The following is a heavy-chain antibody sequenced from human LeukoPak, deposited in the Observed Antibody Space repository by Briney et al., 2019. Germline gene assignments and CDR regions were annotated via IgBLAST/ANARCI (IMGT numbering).Heavy chain of an antibody. CDR3: AKDEATSGGGLAS. CDR1: GFTASGTH. J-gene: IGHJ4*02. Sequence: PGGSLRLSCAASGFTASGTHMSWVRQAPGKGLEWVSAMYTGGTTYYADSMKGRFTISRDNSRNTLFLHMSSLRADDTAVYYCAKDEATSGGGLASWGQGTLVTVSS. CDR2: MYTGGTT. V-gene: IGHV3-53*01. D-gene: IGHD3-16*01.